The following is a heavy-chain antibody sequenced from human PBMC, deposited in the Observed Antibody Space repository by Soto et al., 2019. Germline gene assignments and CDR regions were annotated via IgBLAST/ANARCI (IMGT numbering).Heavy chain of an antibody. V-gene: IGHV3-30*18. CDR2: ISYDGSNK. J-gene: IGHJ6*03. D-gene: IGHD2-2*01. CDR1: GFTFSSYG. CDR3: AKEYCSSTSCYAGGRFVSSWYYYYYMDV. Sequence: GGSLRLSCAASGFTFSSYGMHWVRQAPGKGLEWVAVISYDGSNKYYADSVKGRFTISRDNSKNTLYLQMNSLRAEDTAVYYCAKEYCSSTSCYAGGRFVSSWYYYYYMDVWGKGTTVTVSS.